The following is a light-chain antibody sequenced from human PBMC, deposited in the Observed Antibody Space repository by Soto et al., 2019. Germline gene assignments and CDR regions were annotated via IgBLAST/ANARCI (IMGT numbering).Light chain of an antibody. CDR3: QQYGGSPQT. CDR1: QSVSSNY. Sequence: ENVLTQSPGTLSLSPGERATLSCRASQSVSSNYLAWYQQKSGQAPRLLIYGASSRATGIPDRFSDSGSGTDFTLTISRLEPEDFAVYYCQQYGGSPQTFGQGTKLEIK. CDR2: GAS. V-gene: IGKV3-20*01. J-gene: IGKJ2*01.